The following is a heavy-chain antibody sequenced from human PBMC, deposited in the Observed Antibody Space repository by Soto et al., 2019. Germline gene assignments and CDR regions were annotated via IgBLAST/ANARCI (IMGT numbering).Heavy chain of an antibody. V-gene: IGHV4-39*01. CDR3: ARHGYTSGRTYFDY. J-gene: IGHJ4*02. D-gene: IGHD6-19*01. Sequence: SETLSLTCTVSGGSISSSRYYWGWIRQPPGKGLEWIGSIYYSGSTYSNPSLKSRLTTSLDTSKNQFSLKLTSVTAADTAVYYCARHGYTSGRTYFDYWGQGTLVTVSS. CDR2: IYYSGST. CDR1: GGSISSSRYY.